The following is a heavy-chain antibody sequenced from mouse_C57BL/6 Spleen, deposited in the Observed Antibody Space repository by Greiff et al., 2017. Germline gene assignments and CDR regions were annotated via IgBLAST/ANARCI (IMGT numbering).Heavy chain of an antibody. D-gene: IGHD2-2*01. CDR2: IYPGGGYT. J-gene: IGHJ2*01. V-gene: IGHV1-63*01. CDR3: ARMGMVTTTPYYFGY. CDR1: GYTFTNYW. Sequence: QVQLQQSGAELVRPGTSVKMSCKASGYTFTNYWIGWAKQRPGHGLEWIGDIYPGGGYTNYNEKFKGKATLTADKSSSTAYMQFSSLTSEDSASYYCARMGMVTTTPYYFGYWGQGTTLTVSS.